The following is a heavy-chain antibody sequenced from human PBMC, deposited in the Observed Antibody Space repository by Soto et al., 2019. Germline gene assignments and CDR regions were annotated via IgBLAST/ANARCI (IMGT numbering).Heavy chain of an antibody. CDR3: ARDRPYYNGLVV. Sequence: SETLSLTCTVSGDSITNSDYYWNWIRQSPGKGLEWIASIDYSGNTYYNPSLKSRVVISADTSKNLFSLKLRSVTAADTALYFLARDRPYYNGLVVCRPATTLTVS. CDR1: GDSITNSDYY. CDR2: IDYSGNT. J-gene: IGHJ6*02. V-gene: IGHV4-30-4*01.